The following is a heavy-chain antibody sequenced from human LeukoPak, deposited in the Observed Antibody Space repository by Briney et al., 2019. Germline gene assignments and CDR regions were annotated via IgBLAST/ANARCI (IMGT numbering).Heavy chain of an antibody. V-gene: IGHV3-7*01. CDR3: AKDRMTTVTTLDY. D-gene: IGHD4-17*01. J-gene: IGHJ4*02. CDR2: IKQDGSEK. Sequence: GGSLRLSCAASGFTFSSYWMSWVRQAPGKGLEWVANIKQDGSEKYYVDSVKGRFTISRDNSKNTLYLQMNSLRAEDTAVYYCAKDRMTTVTTLDYWGQGTLVTVSS. CDR1: GFTFSSYW.